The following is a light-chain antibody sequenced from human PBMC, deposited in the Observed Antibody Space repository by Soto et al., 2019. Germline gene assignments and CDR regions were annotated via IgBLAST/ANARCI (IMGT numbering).Light chain of an antibody. V-gene: IGLV2-8*01. Sequence: QSALTQPPSASGSPGQSVTISCTGTNSNVGGYNYVSWYQQYPGKAPKLLIYEVTKRPSGVPDRFSGSKSGNTAYLTVAGLHAEDEADYCCTSFGGSAKWVFGGGTQLTVL. CDR3: TSFGGSAKWV. J-gene: IGLJ3*02. CDR2: EVT. CDR1: NSNVGGYNY.